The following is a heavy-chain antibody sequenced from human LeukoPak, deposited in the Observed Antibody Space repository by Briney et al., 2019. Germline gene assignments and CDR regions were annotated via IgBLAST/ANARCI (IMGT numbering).Heavy chain of an antibody. Sequence: SETLSLTCTVSGDSINSLDLWSWVRQPPGKGLAWIGEMYLSGTTHSNPSVKSRVTISIDKSKNQFFLNLSSVTAADTAVYYCAGLVGRYSSGLYYYYFDYWGQGTLVTVSS. CDR2: MYLSGTT. J-gene: IGHJ4*02. D-gene: IGHD3-22*01. CDR1: GDSINSLDL. CDR3: AGLVGRYSSGLYYYYFDY. V-gene: IGHV4-4*02.